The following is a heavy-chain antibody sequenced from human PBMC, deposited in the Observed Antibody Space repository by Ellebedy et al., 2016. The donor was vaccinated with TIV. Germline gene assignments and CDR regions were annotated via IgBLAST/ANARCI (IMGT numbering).Heavy chain of an antibody. CDR2: ISAYNGNT. CDR1: GGTFSSYA. Sequence: ASVKVSXKASGGTFSSYAISWVRQAPGQGLEWMGWISAYNGNTNYAQKLQGRVTMTTDTSTSTVYMELSGLISEDTAVYYCARARGPKNNWFDPWGQGTLVTVSS. J-gene: IGHJ5*02. CDR3: ARARGPKNNWFDP. V-gene: IGHV1-18*01.